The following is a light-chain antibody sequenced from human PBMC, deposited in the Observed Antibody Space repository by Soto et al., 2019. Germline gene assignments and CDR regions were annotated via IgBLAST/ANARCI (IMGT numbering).Light chain of an antibody. CDR3: QQYNSYSWT. CDR2: DAS. Sequence: EIVVTQSPATLSLSPGERATLSCRASQSVSSYLAWYQQKPGQAPRLLIYDASNRATGIPDRFSGSGSGTDFTLTISSLEPDDFATYYCQQYNSYSWTFGQGTKVDIK. J-gene: IGKJ1*01. CDR1: QSVSSY. V-gene: IGKV3-11*01.